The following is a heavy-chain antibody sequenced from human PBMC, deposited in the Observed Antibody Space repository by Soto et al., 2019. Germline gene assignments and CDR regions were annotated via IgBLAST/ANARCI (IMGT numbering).Heavy chain of an antibody. J-gene: IGHJ4*02. D-gene: IGHD3-22*01. CDR1: GGTFSSYA. Sequence: SVKVSCKASGGTFSSYAISWVRQAPGQGLEWMGGIIPIFGTANYAQKFQGRVTITADESTSTAYMELSRLRSEDTAVYYCASNLGYDSTDYWGQGTLVTVSS. CDR2: IIPIFGTA. CDR3: ASNLGYDSTDY. V-gene: IGHV1-69*13.